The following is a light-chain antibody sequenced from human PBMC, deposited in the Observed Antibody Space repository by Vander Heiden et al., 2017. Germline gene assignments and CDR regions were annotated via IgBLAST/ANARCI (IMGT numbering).Light chain of an antibody. J-gene: IGKJ1*01. V-gene: IGKV1-39*01. CDR3: QQSDSTPRT. CDR1: QSIISY. CDR2: AAS. Sequence: DIQVTQSPSSLSASVRDRVPIPCRASQSIISYLNWYQQKPGKAPKLLIYAASSLQSGVPARFSGSGSGTDFTLTISSLQPEDFATYYCQQSDSTPRTFGQGTKVEIK.